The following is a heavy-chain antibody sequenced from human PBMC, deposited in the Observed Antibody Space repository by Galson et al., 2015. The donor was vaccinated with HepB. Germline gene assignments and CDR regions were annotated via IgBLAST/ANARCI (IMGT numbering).Heavy chain of an antibody. CDR1: GFTFSSYG. CDR2: IWYDGSNK. J-gene: IGHJ6*02. D-gene: IGHD3-9*01. V-gene: IGHV3-33*06. Sequence: SLRLSCAASGFTFSSYGMHWVRQAPGKGLEWVAVIWYDGSNKYYADSVKGRFTISRDNSKNTLYLQMNSLRAEDTAVYYCAKDMDDILTGYTRDYYYGMDVWGQGTTVTASS. CDR3: AKDMDDILTGYTRDYYYGMDV.